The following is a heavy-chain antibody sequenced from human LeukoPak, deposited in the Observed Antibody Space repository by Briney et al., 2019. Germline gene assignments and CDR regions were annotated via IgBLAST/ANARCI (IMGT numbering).Heavy chain of an antibody. J-gene: IGHJ4*02. D-gene: IGHD4-17*01. CDR3: ARGLSAYGDYYFDY. CDR2: ISTYNGYT. Sequence: ASVKVSCKASGYTFTSYGISWVRQAPGQGLEWMGWISTYNGYTNYAQKLQGRVTMTADTSTSTAYMELRSLRSDDTAVYYCARGLSAYGDYYFDYWGQGTLVTVPS. CDR1: GYTFTSYG. V-gene: IGHV1-18*01.